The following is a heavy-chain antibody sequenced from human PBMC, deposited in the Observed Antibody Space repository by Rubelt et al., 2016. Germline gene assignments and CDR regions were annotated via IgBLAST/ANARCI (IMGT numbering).Heavy chain of an antibody. CDR1: GGSISSYY. J-gene: IGHJ4*02. CDR3: AREHPRLAIFDY. D-gene: IGHD3-9*01. V-gene: IGHV4-59*01. CDR2: IYYSGST. Sequence: QVQLQESGPGLVKPSETLSLTCTVSGGSISSYYWSWIRQPPGKGLEWIGYIYYSGSTNYNHSLKCRVTISVDTSKNQFSLKLSSVTAADTAVYYCAREHPRLAIFDYWGQGTLVTVSS.